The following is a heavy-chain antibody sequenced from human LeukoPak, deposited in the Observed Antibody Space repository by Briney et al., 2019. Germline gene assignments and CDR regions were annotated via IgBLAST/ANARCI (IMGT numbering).Heavy chain of an antibody. CDR3: SRNLYYSGSGSYYSDY. CDR1: GFTFGDYG. V-gene: IGHV3-49*04. CDR2: IRSKTYGGTT. Sequence: GGSLRLSCTTSGFTFGDYGMSWVRQAPGKELEWVGLIRSKTYGGTTEYAASVKGRFTISRDDSKTIAYLQMNSLKTEDTAVYYCSRNLYYSGSGSYYSDYWGQGTLVTVSS. D-gene: IGHD3-10*01. J-gene: IGHJ4*02.